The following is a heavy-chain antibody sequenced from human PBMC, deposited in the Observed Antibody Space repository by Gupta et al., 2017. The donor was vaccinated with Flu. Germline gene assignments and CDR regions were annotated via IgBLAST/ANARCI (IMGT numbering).Heavy chain of an antibody. V-gene: IGHV3-23*04. D-gene: IGHD4-23*01. CDR3: AKQKSVVIFDY. Sequence: EVQLVDSVGGLVQPGGSLRLSCAAAGFTFSSCAISWVRQAPGKGREWVASISGRGAPTYYAVSVKGRFTISRDNSNNALYLQMNSVRADDTAVYFCAKQKSVVIFDYWGQGALVTVSS. J-gene: IGHJ4*02. CDR2: ISGRGAPT. CDR1: GFTFSSCA.